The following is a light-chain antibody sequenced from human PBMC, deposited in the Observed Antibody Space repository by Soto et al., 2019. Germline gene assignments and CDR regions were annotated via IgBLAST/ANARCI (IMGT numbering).Light chain of an antibody. V-gene: IGKV1D-16*01. J-gene: IGKJ5*01. CDR1: QGIGSF. CDR2: TAS. CDR3: QQYSSYPRT. Sequence: DIQMTQSPSSLSASVGDRVTITCRASQGIGSFLAWYQHKPGQAPKSLIKTASFVQSGVPSRFGGSGSETEFTLTSSSLQPEDFATYYCQQYSSYPRTVGQGKRLEIK.